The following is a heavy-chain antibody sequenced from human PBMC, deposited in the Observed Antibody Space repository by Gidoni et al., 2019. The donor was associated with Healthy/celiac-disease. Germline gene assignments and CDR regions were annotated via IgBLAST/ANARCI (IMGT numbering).Heavy chain of an antibody. CDR2: ISSSGSTI. J-gene: IGHJ4*02. CDR3: ARDGKDSSGWYGIDY. D-gene: IGHD6-19*01. CDR1: GFTFSSYE. Sequence: EVQLVESGGGLVQPGGSLRLSCAASGFTFSSYEMNWVRQAPGKGLEWVSYISSSGSTIYYADSVKGRFTISRDNAKNSLYLQMNSLRAEDTAVYYCARDGKDSSGWYGIDYWGQGTLVTVSS. V-gene: IGHV3-48*03.